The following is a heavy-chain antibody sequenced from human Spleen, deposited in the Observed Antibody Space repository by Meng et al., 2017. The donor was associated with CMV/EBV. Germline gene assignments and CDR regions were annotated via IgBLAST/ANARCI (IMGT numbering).Heavy chain of an antibody. V-gene: IGHV3-21*01. D-gene: IGHD2-2*01. Sequence: CAASGFTFSSYSMNWVRKAPGKGLEWVSSISSSSSYIYYADSVKGRFTISRDNAKNSLYLQMNSLRAEDTAVYYCAREPMPRGYFDYWGQGTLVTVSS. CDR3: AREPMPRGYFDY. CDR2: ISSSSSYI. J-gene: IGHJ4*02. CDR1: GFTFSSYS.